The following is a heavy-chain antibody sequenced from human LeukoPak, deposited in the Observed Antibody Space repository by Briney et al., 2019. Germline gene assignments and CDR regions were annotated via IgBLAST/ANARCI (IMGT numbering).Heavy chain of an antibody. CDR1: GGSISSGGYY. CDR3: ASVLRWPYYFDY. CDR2: IYYSGST. Sequence: SQTLSLTCTVSGGSISSGGYYWSWIRQHPGKGLERIGYIYYSGSTYYNPSLKSRVTISVDTSKNQFSLKLSSVTAADTAVYYCASVLRWPYYFDYWGQGTLVTVSS. J-gene: IGHJ4*02. V-gene: IGHV4-31*03. D-gene: IGHD4-23*01.